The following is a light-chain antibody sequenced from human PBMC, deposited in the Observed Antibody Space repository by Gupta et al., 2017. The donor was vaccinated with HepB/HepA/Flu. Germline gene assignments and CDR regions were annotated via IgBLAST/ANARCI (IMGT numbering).Light chain of an antibody. V-gene: IGKV1-27*01. CDR1: QGISNY. Sequence: DIKMTQSPSSLSASVGDRVTITCRGSQGISNYLAWYQQKPGKVPKLLIYAASTLQSGVPSRFSGSGSGTDFTLTISSLQPEDVATYYCQKYNSAPPLTFGGGTKVEIK. CDR2: AAS. CDR3: QKYNSAPPLT. J-gene: IGKJ4*01.